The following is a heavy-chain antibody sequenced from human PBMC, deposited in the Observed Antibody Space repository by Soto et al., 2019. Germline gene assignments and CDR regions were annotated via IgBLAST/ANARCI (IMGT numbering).Heavy chain of an antibody. CDR2: ISGDGGSTL. Sequence: QVQVVESGGGLVYPGGSPRLSCEASRFTFSDHYMSWVRQAPGKGLEWISHISGDGGSTLAYADSVKGRFTISRDNAKNSLYLQMNSLRAEDTAVYYCARDRQPSSYIGLDVWGQGTTVTVSS. D-gene: IGHD4-4*01. V-gene: IGHV3-11*01. CDR1: RFTFSDHY. CDR3: ARDRQPSSYIGLDV. J-gene: IGHJ6*02.